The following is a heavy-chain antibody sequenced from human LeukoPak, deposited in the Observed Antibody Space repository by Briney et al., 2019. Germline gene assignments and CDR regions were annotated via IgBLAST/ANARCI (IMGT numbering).Heavy chain of an antibody. CDR1: GFTFRNYD. CDR3: AREQSGWLFDY. CDR2: IRRDGSDR. D-gene: IGHD5-12*01. J-gene: IGHJ4*02. V-gene: IGHV3-30*02. Sequence: GSLRLSCIPSGFTFRNYDMHWVRQAPGKGLEWVAFIRRDGSDRFHADSVKGRFTISRDNSRNTLYLQMNSLTVEDTAVYYCAREQSGWLFDYWGQGTLVTVSS.